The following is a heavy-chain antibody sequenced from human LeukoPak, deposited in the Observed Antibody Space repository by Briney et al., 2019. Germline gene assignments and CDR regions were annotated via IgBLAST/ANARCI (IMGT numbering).Heavy chain of an antibody. V-gene: IGHV1-8*03. Sequence: ASVKVSCKASGYTFTSYDINWVRQATGQGLEWMGWMNPNSGNTGYAQKFQGRVTITRNTSISTAYMELSSLRSEDTAVYYCARDRNDDVVVPAAISYYYYYYMDVWGKGTTVTVSS. CDR1: GYTFTSYD. CDR3: ARDRNDDVVVPAAISYYYYYYMDV. CDR2: MNPNSGNT. D-gene: IGHD2-2*01. J-gene: IGHJ6*03.